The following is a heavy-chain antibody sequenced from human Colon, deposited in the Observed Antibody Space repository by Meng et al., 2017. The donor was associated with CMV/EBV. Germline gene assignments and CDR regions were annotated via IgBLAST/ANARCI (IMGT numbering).Heavy chain of an antibody. D-gene: IGHD2/OR15-2a*01. CDR2: IYPDDSDT. CDR1: GYTFTNYW. V-gene: IGHV5-51*01. Sequence: GESLKIPCEGSGYTFTNYWIAWVRQTPRKGLEWMGIIYPDDSDTRYSPSFQGQVTISVDMSIRTAYLKWSSLKASDTALYYCARLRNFNNWFDIWGQGTLVTVSS. CDR3: ARLRNFNNWFDI. J-gene: IGHJ5*02.